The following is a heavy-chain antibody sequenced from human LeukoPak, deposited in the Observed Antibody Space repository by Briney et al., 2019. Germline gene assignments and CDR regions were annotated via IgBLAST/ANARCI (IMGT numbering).Heavy chain of an antibody. D-gene: IGHD7-27*01. V-gene: IGHV4-61*02. CDR1: GGSISSGSYY. Sequence: SETLSLTCTVSGGSISSGSYYWSWIRQPAGKGLEWIGRIYTSGSTNYNPSLKSRVTISVDTSKNQFSLNLSSVTAADTAVYYCASRKLGNDYWGQGTLVTVSS. CDR2: IYTSGST. CDR3: ASRKLGNDY. J-gene: IGHJ4*02.